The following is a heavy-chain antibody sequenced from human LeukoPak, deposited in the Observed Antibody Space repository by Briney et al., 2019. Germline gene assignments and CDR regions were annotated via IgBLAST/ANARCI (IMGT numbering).Heavy chain of an antibody. V-gene: IGHV3-48*03. J-gene: IGHJ4*01. CDR3: ERFAVTAVDY. CDR1: GFTFSSYE. D-gene: IGHD2-21*02. Sequence: PGGSLRLSCAASGFTFSSYEMNWVRQAPGKGLEWVSSISTSGTTISYADSVKGRFTVSRDNAKNSLYLQMNSLRAEDTAVYYCERFAVTAVDYWGHGTLVTVFS. CDR2: ISTSGTTI.